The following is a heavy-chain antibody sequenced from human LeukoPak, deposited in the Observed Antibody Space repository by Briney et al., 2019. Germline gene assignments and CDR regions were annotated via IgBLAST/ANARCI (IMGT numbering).Heavy chain of an antibody. J-gene: IGHJ4*02. CDR3: ARVQEGFDY. CDR2: IYPRDGST. Sequence: ASVKVSCKASGYTFTNNYLHWVRQAPGQGLEWMGMIYPRDGSTSYAQNFQGRVTVTRDTSTTTVHMELRGLRSEDTAVYYCARVQEGFDYWGQGTVVTVSS. V-gene: IGHV1-46*01. CDR1: GYTFTNNY.